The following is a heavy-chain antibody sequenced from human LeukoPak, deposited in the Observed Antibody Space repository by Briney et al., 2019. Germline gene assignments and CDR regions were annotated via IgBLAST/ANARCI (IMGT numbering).Heavy chain of an antibody. D-gene: IGHD3-22*01. CDR1: GFTFSYYD. CDR2: IYRGGDT. Sequence: GGSLRLSCAASGFTFSYYDMTWVRQAPEKGLEWVSVIYRGGDTFYADSVKGRFTISRNNSKNTLYLQMNSLRAEDTAVYYCARGPYDSRGYWQYYYDYWGQGTLVTVSS. V-gene: IGHV3-66*02. CDR3: ARGPYDSRGYWQYYYDY. J-gene: IGHJ4*02.